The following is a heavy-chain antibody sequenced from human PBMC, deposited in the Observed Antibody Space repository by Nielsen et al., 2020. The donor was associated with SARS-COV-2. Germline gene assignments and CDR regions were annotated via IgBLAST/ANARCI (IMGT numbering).Heavy chain of an antibody. CDR3: AKDPPAMVRGYGMDV. D-gene: IGHD3-10*01. J-gene: IGHJ6*02. CDR1: GFTFSSYG. Sequence: GESLKISCAASGFTFSSYGMQWVRQAPGKGLEWVAVISYDGSNKYYADSVKGRFTISRDNSKNTLYLQMNSLRAEDTAVYYCAKDPPAMVRGYGMDVWGQGTTVTVSS. CDR2: ISYDGSNK. V-gene: IGHV3-30*18.